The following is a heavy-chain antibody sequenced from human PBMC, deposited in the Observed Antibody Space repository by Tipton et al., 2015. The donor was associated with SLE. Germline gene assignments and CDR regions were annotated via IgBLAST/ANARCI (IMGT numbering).Heavy chain of an antibody. CDR3: ARRKWLPYGGGGEDYGGMDV. Sequence: TLSLTCAVYGGSFRGYYWSWIRQPPGKGREWIGEINHRGSTHYNPSLKSRDTISVDTPKNKFSLKLSSVTAAVTAGYYCARRKWLPYGGGGEDYGGMDVWGQGTTVTVSS. D-gene: IGHD3-16*01. J-gene: IGHJ6*02. CDR2: INHRGST. CDR1: GGSFRGYY. V-gene: IGHV4-34*01.